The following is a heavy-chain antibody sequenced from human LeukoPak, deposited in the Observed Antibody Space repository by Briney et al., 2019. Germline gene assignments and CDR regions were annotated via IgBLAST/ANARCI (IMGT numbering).Heavy chain of an antibody. CDR1: GFTFSESW. D-gene: IGHD1-1*01. J-gene: IGHJ4*02. V-gene: IGHV3-7*03. CDR3: AKGERYPDY. CDR2: LNLDGSDK. Sequence: GGSLRLSCVVSGFTFSESWMSWVRQAPGKGLGWVASLNLDGSDKYYVDSVRGRFTISRDNAKNSLYLQMDSLRVEDTAVYYCAKGERYPDYWGQGTLVTVSS.